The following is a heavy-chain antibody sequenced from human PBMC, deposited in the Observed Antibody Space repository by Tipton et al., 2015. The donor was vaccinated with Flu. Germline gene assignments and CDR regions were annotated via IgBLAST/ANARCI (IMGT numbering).Heavy chain of an antibody. J-gene: IGHJ2*01. D-gene: IGHD3-10*01. CDR3: ARERSSDWSFDL. CDR2: ISSSSSTI. V-gene: IGHV3-48*02. CDR1: GFTFSTYS. Sequence: SLRLSCGGSGFTFSTYSMNWVRRAPGKGLEWISYISSSSSTIHYADSVKGRFTISRDNVKDSLYLQMNSLRDEDTAMYYCARERSSDWSFDLWGRGTLVTVSS.